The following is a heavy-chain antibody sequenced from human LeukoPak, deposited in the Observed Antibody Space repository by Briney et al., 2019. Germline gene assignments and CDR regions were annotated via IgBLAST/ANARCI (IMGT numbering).Heavy chain of an antibody. D-gene: IGHD3-3*01. CDR3: ARNTYYDFWSGTDVYYYYGMDV. CDR1: GFTFSRYG. Sequence: QTGGSLRLSCVASGFTFSRYGMHWVRQAPGKGLEWVAVISYDGNNKYYADSVKGRFTVSRDNSKNTLYLQMNSLRAEDTAVYYCARNTYYDFWSGTDVYYYYGMDVWGQGTTVTVSS. J-gene: IGHJ6*02. V-gene: IGHV3-30*03. CDR2: ISYDGNNK.